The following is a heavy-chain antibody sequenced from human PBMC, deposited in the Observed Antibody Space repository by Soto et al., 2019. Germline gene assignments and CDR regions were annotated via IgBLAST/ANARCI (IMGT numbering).Heavy chain of an antibody. CDR1: GFTFSDYY. CDR2: IDNSGSTI. J-gene: IGHJ5*02. CDR3: ARDKKDWFEP. Sequence: GGTLRLSCAASGFTFSDYYMRSIRQAPGKGLAWVSYIDNSGSTIHYAYSVKGRFTISRDNAKNSLYLQMNSRRAEDTGVEDCARDKKDWFEPLGQGALVAISS. V-gene: IGHV3-11*01.